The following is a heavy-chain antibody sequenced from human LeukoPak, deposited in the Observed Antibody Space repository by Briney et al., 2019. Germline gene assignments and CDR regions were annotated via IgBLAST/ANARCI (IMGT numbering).Heavy chain of an antibody. D-gene: IGHD6-13*01. CDR2: IYYSGST. J-gene: IGHJ4*02. CDR1: GGSFSGYY. V-gene: IGHV4-59*01. CDR3: ARVSPSAGALDY. Sequence: SETLSLTCAVYGGSFSGYYWSWIRQPPGKGLEWIGYIYYSGSTNYNPSLKSRVTISVDTSKNQFSLKLSSVTAADTAVYYCARVSPSAGALDYWGQGTLVTVSS.